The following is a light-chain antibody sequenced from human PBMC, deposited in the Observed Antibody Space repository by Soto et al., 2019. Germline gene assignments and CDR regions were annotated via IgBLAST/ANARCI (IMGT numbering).Light chain of an antibody. J-gene: IGLJ2*01. V-gene: IGLV2-14*01. CDR2: EVS. CDR1: SSDVGGYNY. Sequence: QSALTQPASVSGSPGQSITISCTGTSSDVGGYNYVSWYQQHPGKAPKLMIYEVSNRPSGVSNRFSGSKSGNTASLTISGLQAEDEAEYYCSSYTSSSTRLVVFGGGTKLTVL. CDR3: SSYTSSSTRLVV.